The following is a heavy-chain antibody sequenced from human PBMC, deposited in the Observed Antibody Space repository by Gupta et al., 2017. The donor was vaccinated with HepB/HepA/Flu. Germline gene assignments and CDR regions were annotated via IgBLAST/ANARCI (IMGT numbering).Heavy chain of an antibody. CDR2: ISWNSGSI. CDR3: AKDGGSGSYNYYMDV. Sequence: EVQLVESGGGLVQPGRSLRLSCAASGFTFDDYAMHWVRQAPGKGLEGVSGISWNSGSIGYADSVKGRFTISRDNAKNSLYLQMNSLRAEDMALYYCAKDGGSGSYNYYMDVWGKGTTVTVSS. V-gene: IGHV3-9*03. D-gene: IGHD3-10*01. CDR1: GFTFDDYA. J-gene: IGHJ6*03.